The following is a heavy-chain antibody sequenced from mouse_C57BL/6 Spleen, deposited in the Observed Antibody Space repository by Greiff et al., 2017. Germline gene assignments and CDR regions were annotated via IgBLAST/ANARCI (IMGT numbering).Heavy chain of an antibody. CDR2: IYPGDGDT. Sequence: QVQLQQSGAELVKPGASVKISCKASGYAFSSYWMNWVKRRPGKGLEWIGQIYPGDGDTNYNGKFKGKATLTADKSSSTAYMQLSSLTSEDSAVYFCARAYYYGSRGGAWFAYWGQGTLVTVSA. J-gene: IGHJ3*01. CDR3: ARAYYYGSRGGAWFAY. D-gene: IGHD1-1*01. V-gene: IGHV1-80*01. CDR1: GYAFSSYW.